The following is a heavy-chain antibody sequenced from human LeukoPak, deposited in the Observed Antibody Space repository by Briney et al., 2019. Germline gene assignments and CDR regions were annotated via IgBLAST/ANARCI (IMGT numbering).Heavy chain of an antibody. CDR1: GYTFTSYG. J-gene: IGHJ3*02. V-gene: IGHV1-3*01. Sequence: ASVKVSCRASGYTFTSYGISWVRQAPGQRLEWMGWINAGNGNTKYSQKFQGRVTITRDTSASTAYMELSSLRSEDTAVYYCARGKHSGSYWAEGAFDIWGQGTMVTVSS. D-gene: IGHD1-26*01. CDR3: ARGKHSGSYWAEGAFDI. CDR2: INAGNGNT.